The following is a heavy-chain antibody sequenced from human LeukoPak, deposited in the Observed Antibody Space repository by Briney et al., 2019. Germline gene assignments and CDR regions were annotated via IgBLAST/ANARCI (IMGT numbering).Heavy chain of an antibody. CDR3: ARAPGEGWFDP. Sequence: AGGSLRLSCAASGFTFSSYWMSWVRQAPGKVLEWVASIKQDGSEKYYVDSVKGRFTISRDNAKNSLYLQMNSLRAEDTALYYCARAPGEGWFDPWGQGTLVTVSS. J-gene: IGHJ5*02. D-gene: IGHD4-17*01. CDR2: IKQDGSEK. V-gene: IGHV3-7*01. CDR1: GFTFSSYW.